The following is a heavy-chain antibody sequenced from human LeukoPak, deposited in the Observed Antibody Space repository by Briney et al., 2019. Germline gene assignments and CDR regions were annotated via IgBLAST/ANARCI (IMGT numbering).Heavy chain of an antibody. CDR2: IHPGDSET. V-gene: IGHV5-51*01. D-gene: IGHD1-26*01. J-gene: IGHJ4*02. Sequence: GASLQISCKASGSRFTSYWIGWVRQLPGKGREWMGIIHPGDSETSFSPSFHGQVTISADKSISTAYLQWSGLKASDTAMYYCARRLGATQPYFDFWGQGALVTVSS. CDR3: ARRLGATQPYFDF. CDR1: GSRFTSYW.